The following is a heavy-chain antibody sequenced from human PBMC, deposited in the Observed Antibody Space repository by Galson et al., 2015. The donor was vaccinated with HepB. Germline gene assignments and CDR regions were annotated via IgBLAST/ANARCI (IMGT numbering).Heavy chain of an antibody. J-gene: IGHJ4*02. V-gene: IGHV3-72*01. CDR2: SRNKDNRYTT. CDR1: GFTSSDHF. CDR3: VKDYFDGHIWHPLDD. Sequence: SLRLSCAVSGFTSSDHFMEWVRQAPGKGLEWVARSRNKDNRYTTEYAASVKDRFTISRDDSRNSIHLQMNSLKTEDTAVYYCVKDYFDGHIWHPLDDWGQGTLVTVSS. D-gene: IGHD3-9*01.